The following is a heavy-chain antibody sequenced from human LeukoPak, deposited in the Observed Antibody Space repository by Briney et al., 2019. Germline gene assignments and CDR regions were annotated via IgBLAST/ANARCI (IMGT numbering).Heavy chain of an antibody. V-gene: IGHV4-59*01. CDR2: IYYSGST. D-gene: IGHD3-22*01. CDR1: GGSISSYY. CDR3: ARGKVSGYYSNFDY. J-gene: IGHJ4*02. Sequence: PSETRSLTCTVSGGSISSYYWSWIRQPPGKGLEWIGYIYYSGSTNYNPSLKSRVAISVDTSKNQFSLKMSFVTAADTAVYYCARGKVSGYYSNFDYWGQGTLVTVSS.